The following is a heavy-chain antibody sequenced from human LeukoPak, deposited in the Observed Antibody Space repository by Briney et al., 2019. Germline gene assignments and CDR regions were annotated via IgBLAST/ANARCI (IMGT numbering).Heavy chain of an antibody. V-gene: IGHV4-39*01. CDR3: ARLKPYYDSINIDY. Sequence: PSETLSLTCTVSGGSISSSSYYWGWIRQPPGKGLEWIGSIYYSGSTYYNPSLKSRVTISVDTSKNQFSLKLSSGTAADTAVYYCARLKPYYDSINIDYWGQGTLVTVSS. CDR2: IYYSGST. D-gene: IGHD3-22*01. J-gene: IGHJ4*02. CDR1: GGSISSSSYY.